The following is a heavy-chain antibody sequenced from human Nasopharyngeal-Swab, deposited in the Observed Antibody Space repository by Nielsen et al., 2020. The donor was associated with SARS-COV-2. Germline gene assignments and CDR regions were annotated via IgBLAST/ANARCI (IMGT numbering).Heavy chain of an antibody. V-gene: IGHV3-30*03. D-gene: IGHD3-10*01. J-gene: IGHJ5*02. CDR1: GFTFSSYG. CDR2: ISYDGSNK. Sequence: GGSLRLSCAASGFTFSSYGMHWVRQAPGKGLEWVAVISYDGSNKYYADSVKGRFTISRDNSKSTLYLQMNSLRAEDTAVYYCARDRRNPRGSGSHRSLYNWFDPWGQGTLVTVSS. CDR3: ARDRRNPRGSGSHRSLYNWFDP.